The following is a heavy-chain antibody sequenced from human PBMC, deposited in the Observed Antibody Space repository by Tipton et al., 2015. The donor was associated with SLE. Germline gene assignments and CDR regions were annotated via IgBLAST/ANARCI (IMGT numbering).Heavy chain of an antibody. Sequence: TLSLTCTVSGGSMALYYWNWIRQSAEKGLEWIGRIYSSGSIDYNPSLKSRVTMSVDTSKKQLSMKMTSVTVADTAVYFCARSAYDSLEPWGQGTLVTVSS. D-gene: IGHD5-12*01. CDR1: GGSMALYY. CDR3: ARSAYDSLEP. V-gene: IGHV4-4*07. CDR2: IYSSGSI. J-gene: IGHJ5*02.